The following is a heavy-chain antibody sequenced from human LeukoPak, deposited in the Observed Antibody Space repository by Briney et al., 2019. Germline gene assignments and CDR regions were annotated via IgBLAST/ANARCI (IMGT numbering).Heavy chain of an antibody. D-gene: IGHD3-10*01. V-gene: IGHV3-30*18. Sequence: AGGSLRLSCAASGFTFSNYGMHWVRQAPGKGLDWVAFISYDGSNTYYADSVKGRFTISRDNSKNTLYLQMNSLRTEDTAVYYCVNGYGSGSYSTDYWGQGTLITVTS. CDR2: ISYDGSNT. J-gene: IGHJ4*02. CDR3: VNGYGSGSYSTDY. CDR1: GFTFSNYG.